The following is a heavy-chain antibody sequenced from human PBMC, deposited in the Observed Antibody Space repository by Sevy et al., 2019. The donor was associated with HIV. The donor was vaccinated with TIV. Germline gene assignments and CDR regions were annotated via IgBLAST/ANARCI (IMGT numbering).Heavy chain of an antibody. CDR1: GFTFSNYN. V-gene: IGHV3-21*06. CDR2: ISTSSGYI. Sequence: GGSLRLSCAASGFTFSNYNVNWVRQSPGKGLEWVSFISTSSGYIYYPDSVKGRFTISRDNAKNSLYLQMNSLRAEDTAVYYCARDKTILEGRYGMDVWGQGTTVTVSS. D-gene: IGHD3-3*01. J-gene: IGHJ6*02. CDR3: ARDKTILEGRYGMDV.